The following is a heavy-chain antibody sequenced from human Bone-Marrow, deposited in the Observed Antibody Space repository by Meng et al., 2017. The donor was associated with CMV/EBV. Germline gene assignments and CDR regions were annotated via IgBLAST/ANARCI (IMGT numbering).Heavy chain of an antibody. CDR1: GGTFSSYG. CDR2: IIPILGIA. V-gene: IGHV1-69*10. D-gene: IGHD3-22*01. Sequence: SVKVSCKASGGTFSSYGISWVRQAPGQGLEWMGGIIPILGIADYAQKFQGRVTITADKSTSTAYMELSSLRSEDTAVYYCASDAPDRPYYYDSSGYDYWGQGTLVTGYS. J-gene: IGHJ4*02. CDR3: ASDAPDRPYYYDSSGYDY.